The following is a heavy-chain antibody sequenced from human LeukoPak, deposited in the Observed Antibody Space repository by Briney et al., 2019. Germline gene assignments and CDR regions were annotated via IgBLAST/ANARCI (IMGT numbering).Heavy chain of an antibody. CDR2: IYTSGST. V-gene: IGHV4-4*07. J-gene: IGHJ3*02. CDR3: AREQVASMVRGVIVADAFDI. CDR1: GGSISSYY. D-gene: IGHD3-10*01. Sequence: SETLSLTCTVSGGSISSYYWSWIRQPAGKGLEWIGRIYTSGSTNYNPSLKSRVTMSVDTSKNQFALKLSSVTAADTAVYYCAREQVASMVRGVIVADAFDIWGQGTMVTVSS.